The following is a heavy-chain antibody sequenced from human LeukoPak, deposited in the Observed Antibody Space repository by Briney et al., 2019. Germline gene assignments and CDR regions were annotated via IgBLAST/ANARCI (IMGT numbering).Heavy chain of an antibody. CDR1: GGSISSYY. CDR3: ARARYSSRGFDY. J-gene: IGHJ4*02. Sequence: SETLSLTCTVSGGSISSYYWSWIRQPAGKGLEWIGRIYTSGSTNYNPSPKKRVTMSVGTSKNQFSLKLSSVTAADTAVYYCARARYSSRGFDYWGQGTLVTVSS. V-gene: IGHV4-4*07. D-gene: IGHD6-13*01. CDR2: IYTSGST.